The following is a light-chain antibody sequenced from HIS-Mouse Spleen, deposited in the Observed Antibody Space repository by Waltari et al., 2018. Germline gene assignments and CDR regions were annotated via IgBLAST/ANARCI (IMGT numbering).Light chain of an antibody. CDR2: GAS. J-gene: IGKJ4*01. V-gene: IGKV3-20*01. CDR1: QSVSSSY. CDR3: QQYGSSP. Sequence: EIVLTQSPGTLSLSPGERATLSCRASQSVSSSYLAWYQQKPGQAPRLLIHGASSRATGIPDRFSGSGSGTDFTLTISRLEPEDFAVYYCQQYGSSPFGGGTKVEIK.